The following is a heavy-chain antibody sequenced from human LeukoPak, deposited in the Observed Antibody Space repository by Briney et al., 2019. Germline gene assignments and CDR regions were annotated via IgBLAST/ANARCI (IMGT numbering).Heavy chain of an antibody. CDR1: GFSISSYW. Sequence: GGSLRLSCAASGFSISSYWMHWVRQAPGKGLVWVSRINSDGNTINYADSVKGRFTISRDNAKNTLYLQMNSLRAEDTAIYYCTSNPNYGISGFRDYWGQGTLVTVSS. CDR3: TSNPNYGISGFRDY. CDR2: INSDGNTI. D-gene: IGHD3-22*01. J-gene: IGHJ4*02. V-gene: IGHV3-74*01.